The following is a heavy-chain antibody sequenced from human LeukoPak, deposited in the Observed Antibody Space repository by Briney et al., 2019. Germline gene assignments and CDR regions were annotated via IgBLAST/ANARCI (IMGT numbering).Heavy chain of an antibody. CDR3: VRLDSSGYFFEY. V-gene: IGHV4-59*01. J-gene: IGHJ4*02. CDR1: GDSISSYY. Sequence: PSETLSLTCTVSGDSISSYYWSWIWQPPGKGLEWIGYIHYSGSTNYNPSLQSRVTISVDTSKNQFSLKLNSVTAADTAVYYCVRLDSSGYFFEYWGQGTLVTVAS. CDR2: IHYSGST. D-gene: IGHD3-22*01.